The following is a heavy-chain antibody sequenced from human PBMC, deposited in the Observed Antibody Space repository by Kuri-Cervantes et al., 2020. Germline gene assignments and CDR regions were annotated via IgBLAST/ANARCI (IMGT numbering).Heavy chain of an antibody. Sequence: SVKVSCKASGGTFSSYAISWVRQAPGQGLEWMGGTIPIFGTANYAQKFQGRVTITTDESTSTAYMELRSLRSDDTAVYYCARDGAWSTKSIYDYWGQGTLVTVSS. V-gene: IGHV1-69*05. J-gene: IGHJ4*02. D-gene: IGHD2-15*01. CDR3: ARDGAWSTKSIYDY. CDR1: GGTFSSYA. CDR2: TIPIFGTA.